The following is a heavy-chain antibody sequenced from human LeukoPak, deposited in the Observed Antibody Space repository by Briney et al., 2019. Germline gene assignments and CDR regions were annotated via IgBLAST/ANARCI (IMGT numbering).Heavy chain of an antibody. CDR3: ARGLTPQYYYDSSGYYYNYYYYRDV. CDR1: GYTFTNYD. CDR2: MKINTGST. Sequence: ASVKLSFTASGYTFTNYDINWVWQAHAPGLEWMWWMKINTGSTSYAQKFQGRVTFIKHTSRSTAYMELSSLRSEDTAMYYCARGLTPQYYYDSSGYYYNYYYYRDVWGKGTTVTVSS. D-gene: IGHD3-22*01. J-gene: IGHJ6*03. V-gene: IGHV1-8*03.